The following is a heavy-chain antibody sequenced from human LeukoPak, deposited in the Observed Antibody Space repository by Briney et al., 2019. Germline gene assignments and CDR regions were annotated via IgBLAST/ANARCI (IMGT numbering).Heavy chain of an antibody. Sequence: SETLSLTCSVSGGSISSYYWSWIRQPPGKGLEWIGYIYYSGSTNYNPSLKSRVTISVDTSKNQFSLKLSSVTAADTAVYYCARRSGVDPWGQGTLVTVSS. CDR3: ARRSGVDP. CDR2: IYYSGST. CDR1: GGSISSYY. J-gene: IGHJ5*02. V-gene: IGHV4-59*01. D-gene: IGHD3-10*01.